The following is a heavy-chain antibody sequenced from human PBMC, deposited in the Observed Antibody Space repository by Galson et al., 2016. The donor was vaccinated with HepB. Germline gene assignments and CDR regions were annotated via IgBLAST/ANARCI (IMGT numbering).Heavy chain of an antibody. CDR3: ARYTYGDFETGPFDF. D-gene: IGHD4-17*01. Sequence: SLRLSCAASGFTLSDHYMSWIRQAPGKGLEWVAYISGSGNDMNYADSVKGRFAISRDNARSSLYLQMNSLRVDDTAVYYCARYTYGDFETGPFDFWGQGTLVTVSS. CDR2: ISGSGNDM. J-gene: IGHJ4*02. CDR1: GFTLSDHY. V-gene: IGHV3-11*01.